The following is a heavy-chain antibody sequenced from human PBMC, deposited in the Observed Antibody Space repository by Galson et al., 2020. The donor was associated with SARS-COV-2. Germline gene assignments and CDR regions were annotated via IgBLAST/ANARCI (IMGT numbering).Heavy chain of an antibody. CDR2: ISYDGSNK. CDR3: ARVRAVVAATGGYGMDV. J-gene: IGHJ6*02. CDR1: GFTFSSYA. Sequence: GGSLRLSCAASGFTFSSYAMHWVRQAPGKGLEWVAVISYDGSNKYYADSVKGRFTISRDNSKNTLYLQMNSLRAEDTAVYYCARVRAVVAATGGYGMDVWGQGTTVTVSS. D-gene: IGHD2-15*01. V-gene: IGHV3-30*04.